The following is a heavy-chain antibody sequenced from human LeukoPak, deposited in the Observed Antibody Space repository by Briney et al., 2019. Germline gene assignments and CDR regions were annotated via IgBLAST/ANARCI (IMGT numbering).Heavy chain of an antibody. Sequence: GASVKVSCKASGYTLTSYGISWVRQAPGQGLEWMGWISVYSGNTNYAQKLQGRVTLTTDTSTSTAYMELGSLRSDGTAVYYCARDADGVIDYWGQGTLVTVSS. CDR3: ARDADGVIDY. CDR2: ISVYSGNT. J-gene: IGHJ4*02. D-gene: IGHD3-10*01. V-gene: IGHV1-18*01. CDR1: GYTLTSYG.